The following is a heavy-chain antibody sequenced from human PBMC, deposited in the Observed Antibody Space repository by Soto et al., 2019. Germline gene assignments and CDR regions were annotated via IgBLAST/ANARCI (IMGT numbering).Heavy chain of an antibody. D-gene: IGHD2-2*01. CDR2: ISRSSSNI. J-gene: IGHJ4*02. CDR3: ARELDGTSQIDN. CDR1: GFTFSNYG. V-gene: IGHV3-21*01. Sequence: EVQLVESGGGLVKPGGSLRLSCAASGFTFSNYGMNWVRQAPGKGLEWVSSISRSSSNIYYGDSVKGRFTISSDNAKSSLYLQMISLRAEDTAMYYCARELDGTSQIDNWGQGTLVTVSS.